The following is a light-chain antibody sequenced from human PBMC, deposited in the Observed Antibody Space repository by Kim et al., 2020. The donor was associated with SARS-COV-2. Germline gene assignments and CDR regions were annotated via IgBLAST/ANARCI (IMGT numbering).Light chain of an antibody. J-gene: IGKJ2*01. CDR2: GAS. CDR3: QQYVSSPYT. Sequence: PGERATLSCRASHSGTSNYLAWYQHRPGRAPRLLIYGASSRATGIPDRFSGSGSGTDFTLTISRLEPEDFAVYYCQQYVSSPYTFGQGTKLEI. CDR1: HSGTSNY. V-gene: IGKV3-20*01.